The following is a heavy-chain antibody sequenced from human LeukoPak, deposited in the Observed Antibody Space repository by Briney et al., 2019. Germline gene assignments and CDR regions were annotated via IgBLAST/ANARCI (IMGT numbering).Heavy chain of an antibody. V-gene: IGHV1-2*02. CDR1: GYTFTGYY. Sequence: ASVKVSCKASGYTFTGYYMHWVRQAPGQGLEWMGWINPNSGGTNYAQKLQGRVTMTTDTSTSTAYMELGRLRSDDTAVYYCASNSGSYSYYYYYGMDVWGQGTTVTVSS. CDR2: INPNSGGT. CDR3: ASNSGSYSYYYYYGMDV. J-gene: IGHJ6*02. D-gene: IGHD1-26*01.